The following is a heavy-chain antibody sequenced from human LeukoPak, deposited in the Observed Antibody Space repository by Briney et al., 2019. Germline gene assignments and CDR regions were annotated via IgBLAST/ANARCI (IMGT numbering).Heavy chain of an antibody. J-gene: IGHJ4*02. CDR1: GSTFSNYA. V-gene: IGHV3-23*01. CDR3: ARRPPHYSDSSDYQCMLDY. Sequence: GGSLRLSCAASGSTFSNYAMTWVRQAPGKGLEWVSAISGSDGSTYYADSVKGRFTISRDNSKNTLYLQMNSLRAEDTAVYYCARRPPHYSDSSDYQCMLDYWGQGTLVTVSS. D-gene: IGHD3-22*01. CDR2: ISGSDGST.